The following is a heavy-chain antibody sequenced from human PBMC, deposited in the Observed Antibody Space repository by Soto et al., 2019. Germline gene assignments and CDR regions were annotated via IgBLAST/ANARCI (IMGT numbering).Heavy chain of an antibody. Sequence: TSETLSLTCTVSGGSISSNYWTWIRQPPGKGLEWIGYVYNSGSTNYNPSLKSRVTISEDTSKSQFSLKVNSMTAADTAVYYCARYRREAVAGYTLDNWGQGILVTVSS. CDR2: VYNSGST. CDR1: GGSISSNY. CDR3: ARYRREAVAGYTLDN. J-gene: IGHJ4*02. V-gene: IGHV4-59*01. D-gene: IGHD6-13*01.